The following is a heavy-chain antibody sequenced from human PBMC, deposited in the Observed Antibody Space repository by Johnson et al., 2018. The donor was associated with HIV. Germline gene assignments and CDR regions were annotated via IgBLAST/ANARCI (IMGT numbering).Heavy chain of an antibody. J-gene: IGHJ3*02. Sequence: QVQLVESGGGVVQPGRSLRLSCAASGFTFSSYAMHCVRQAPGEGLEWVAVISYAGTNKYYIDSVKGRFTVSRDNSKNTLYLQMNSLRTEDTAVYYCARAGRFTMIQGAFDIWGQGTMVTVSS. V-gene: IGHV3-30-3*01. CDR3: ARAGRFTMIQGAFDI. CDR1: GFTFSSYA. CDR2: ISYAGTNK. D-gene: IGHD3-22*01.